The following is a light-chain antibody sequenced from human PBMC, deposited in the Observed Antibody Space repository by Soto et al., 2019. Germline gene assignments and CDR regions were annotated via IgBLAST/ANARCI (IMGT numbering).Light chain of an antibody. J-gene: IGLJ1*01. V-gene: IGLV2-8*01. CDR3: SSYADSNSYV. CDR1: SSDVGGYNY. CDR2: EVT. Sequence: QSVLTQPPSASGFPGQSVTISCTGTSSDVGGYNYVYWYQQHPGKAPKLMIYEVTKRPSGVPDRFSGSKSGNTASLTVSGLQAEDEADYYCSSYADSNSYVFGTGTKVTVL.